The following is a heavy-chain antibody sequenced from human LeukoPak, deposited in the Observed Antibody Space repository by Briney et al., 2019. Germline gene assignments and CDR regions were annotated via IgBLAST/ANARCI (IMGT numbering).Heavy chain of an antibody. CDR1: GYSITSGYY. D-gene: IGHD4-11*01. CDR3: ARRYSNYFFDY. Sequence: PSETLSLTCAVSGYSITSGYYWAWIRQPPGKGLEWIGNIYHNGSTYYNASLKSRVTISVDTSKNQFSLKLSSVTAADTAVYYCARRYSNYFFDYWGQGTLVTVSS. CDR2: IYHNGST. V-gene: IGHV4-38-2*01. J-gene: IGHJ4*02.